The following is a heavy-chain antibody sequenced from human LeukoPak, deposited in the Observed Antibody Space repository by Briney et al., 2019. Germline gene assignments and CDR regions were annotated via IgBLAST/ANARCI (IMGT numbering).Heavy chain of an antibody. CDR1: GGSFSGYH. CDR3: ARLSAMGNYYYYYYMDV. CDR2: INHSGST. J-gene: IGHJ6*03. Sequence: SETLSLTCAVYGGSFSGYHWSWIRQPPGKGLEWIGEINHSGSTNYNPSLKSRVTISVDTSKNQFSLKLSSVTAADTAVYYCARLSAMGNYYYYYYMDVWGKGTTVTISS. D-gene: IGHD5-18*01. V-gene: IGHV4-34*01.